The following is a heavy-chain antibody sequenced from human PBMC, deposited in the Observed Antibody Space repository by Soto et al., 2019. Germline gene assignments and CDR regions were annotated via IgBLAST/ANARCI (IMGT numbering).Heavy chain of an antibody. CDR2: IHYGGTT. J-gene: IGHJ5*02. D-gene: IGHD3-3*01. Sequence: SETLSLTCTVSGGSLSGGDNYWSWIRQLPGRGLEWIGHIHYGGTTYYSPSFKSRVILSVDTSKSQFSLNLTSATAADTAVYFCARESGPVIFDWFDAWGQGTPVTVSS. CDR1: GGSLSGGDNY. CDR3: ARESGPVIFDWFDA. V-gene: IGHV4-30-4*01.